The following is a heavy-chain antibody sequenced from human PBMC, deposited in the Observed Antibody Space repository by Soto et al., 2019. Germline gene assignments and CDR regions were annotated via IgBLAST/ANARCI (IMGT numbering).Heavy chain of an antibody. D-gene: IGHD3-10*01. Sequence: SETLSLTCTVSGGSISSYYWSWIRQPPGKGLEWIGYIYYSGSTNYNPSLKSRVTISVDTSKNQFSLKLSSVTAADTAVYYCAKRNYGSEFDYWGQGTLVTVSS. CDR1: GGSISSYY. CDR2: IYYSGST. V-gene: IGHV4-59*08. CDR3: AKRNYGSEFDY. J-gene: IGHJ4*02.